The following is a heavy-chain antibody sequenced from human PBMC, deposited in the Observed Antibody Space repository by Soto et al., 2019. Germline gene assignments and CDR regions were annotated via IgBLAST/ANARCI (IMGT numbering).Heavy chain of an antibody. J-gene: IGHJ5*02. Sequence: SETLSLTCTVSGGSISDDTYYWGWIRQPPGKGLEWIGSIYYSGSTYYNPSLKSRVTISVDTSKNQFSLKLSSVTAADTAVYYCAADRRYQLGDWFDPWGQGTLVTVSS. V-gene: IGHV4-39*01. CDR2: IYYSGST. D-gene: IGHD2-2*01. CDR3: AADRRYQLGDWFDP. CDR1: GGSISDDTYY.